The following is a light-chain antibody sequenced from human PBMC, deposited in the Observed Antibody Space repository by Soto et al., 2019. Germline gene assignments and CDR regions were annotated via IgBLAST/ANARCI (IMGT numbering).Light chain of an antibody. J-gene: IGKJ1*01. V-gene: IGKV3-20*01. CDR3: QQYGSSPWT. CDR2: GAS. CDR1: QSVSSSY. Sequence: EIVLTQSPGTLSLSPGERATLSCRASQSVSSSYLAWYQHKPGQAPRLLIYGASSRATGIPDRFSGSGSGTDFTLTISRLEPEDFAVYYCQQYGSSPWTFGQGTKGDIK.